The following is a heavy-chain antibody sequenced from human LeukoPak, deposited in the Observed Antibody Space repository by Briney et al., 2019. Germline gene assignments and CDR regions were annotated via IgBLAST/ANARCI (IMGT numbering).Heavy chain of an antibody. CDR1: GFTFSSYS. CDR3: AKGLKRYCSGGSCYGFDY. CDR2: ISSSSSYI. V-gene: IGHV3-21*04. D-gene: IGHD2-15*01. Sequence: GGSLRLSCAASGFTFSSYSMNWVRQAPGKGLEWVSSISSSSSYIYYADSVKGRFTISRDNAKNSLYLQMNSLRAEDTAVYYCAKGLKRYCSGGSCYGFDYWGQGTLVTVSS. J-gene: IGHJ4*02.